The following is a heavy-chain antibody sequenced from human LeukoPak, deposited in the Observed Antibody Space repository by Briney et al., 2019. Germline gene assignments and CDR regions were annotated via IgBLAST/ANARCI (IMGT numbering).Heavy chain of an antibody. CDR1: GGSISSYY. CDR2: VYTSGST. CDR3: ARSIAAAGRGVVAFDI. Sequence: SETLSLTCTVSGGSISSYYWSWIRQPAGKGLEWIGRVYTSGSTNYNPSLKSRVTISVDTSKNQFSLKLSSVTAADTAVYYCARSIAAAGRGVVAFDIWGQGTMVTVSS. V-gene: IGHV4-4*07. D-gene: IGHD6-13*01. J-gene: IGHJ3*02.